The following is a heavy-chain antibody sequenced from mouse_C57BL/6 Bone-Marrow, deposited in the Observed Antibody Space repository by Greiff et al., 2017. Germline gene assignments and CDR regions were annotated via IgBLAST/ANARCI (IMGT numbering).Heavy chain of an antibody. CDR2: IDPSDSYT. CDR3: ARGGVITKD. J-gene: IGHJ3*01. V-gene: IGHV1-50*01. CDR1: GYTFTSYW. D-gene: IGHD1-1*01. Sequence: QVQLQQPGAELVKPGASVKLSCKASGYTFTSYWMQWVKQRPGQGLEWIGEIDPSDSYTNYNQKFKGKATLTVDTSSSTAYMQLSSLTSADSAVYYCARGGVITKDWGQGTLVTVSA.